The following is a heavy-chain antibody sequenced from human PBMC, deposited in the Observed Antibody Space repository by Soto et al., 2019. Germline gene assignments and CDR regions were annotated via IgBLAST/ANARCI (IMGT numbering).Heavy chain of an antibody. CDR1: WVSLCRYY. CDR2: IYYSGST. V-gene: IGHV4-59*12. CDR3: DRDVGKAENWFDP. D-gene: IGHD1-26*01. J-gene: IGHJ5*02. Sequence: PSETLSLTRGVSWVSLCRYYGNWIPQPPGKGLEWIGYIYYSGSTYYNPSLKSRVTISVDTSKNQFSLKLSSVTAADTVVYYCDRDVGKAENWFDPWGQGTLVTVSS.